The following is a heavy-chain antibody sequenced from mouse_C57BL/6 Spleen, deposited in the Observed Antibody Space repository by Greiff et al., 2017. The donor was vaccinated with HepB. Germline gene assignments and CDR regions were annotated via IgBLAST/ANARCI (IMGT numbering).Heavy chain of an antibody. V-gene: IGHV5-4*01. CDR1: GFTFSSYA. D-gene: IGHD2-3*01. CDR3: ARDLFWFAY. J-gene: IGHJ3*01. CDR2: ISDGGSYT. Sequence: DVKLVESGGGLVKPGGSLKLSCAASGFTFSSYAMSWVRQTPEKRLEWVATISDGGSYTDYPDNVKGRFTISRDNAKNNLYLQMSHLKSEDTAMYYCARDLFWFAYWGQGTLVTVSA.